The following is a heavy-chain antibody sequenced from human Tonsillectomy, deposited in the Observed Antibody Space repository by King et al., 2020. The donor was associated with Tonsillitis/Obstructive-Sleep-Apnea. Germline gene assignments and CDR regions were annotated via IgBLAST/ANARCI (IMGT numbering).Heavy chain of an antibody. Sequence: VQLVESGGGLVKPGGSLRLSCAASGFTFSNAWMSWFRQAPGKGLEWVGRIKSKTDGGTTDYAAPVKGRFTISRDDSKNTLYLQMNSLKTEDTAVYYCTTGYCTNGVCYSPDYWGQGTLVTVSS. CDR1: GFTFSNAW. CDR2: IKSKTDGGTT. CDR3: TTGYCTNGVCYSPDY. D-gene: IGHD2-8*01. V-gene: IGHV3-15*01. J-gene: IGHJ4*02.